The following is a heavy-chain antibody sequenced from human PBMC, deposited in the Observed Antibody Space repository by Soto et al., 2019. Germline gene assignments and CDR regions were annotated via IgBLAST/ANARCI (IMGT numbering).Heavy chain of an antibody. V-gene: IGHV4-31*03. J-gene: IGHJ6*03. Sequence: SETLSLTCTVSGGSISSGGYYWSWIRQHPGKGLEWIGYIYYSGSTYYNPSLKSRVTISVDTSKNQFSLKLSSVTAADTAVYYCAKSGDFDYSIQPDYYYYYMDVWGKGTTVTVSS. CDR2: IYYSGST. D-gene: IGHD4-4*01. CDR1: GGSISSGGYY. CDR3: AKSGDFDYSIQPDYYYYYMDV.